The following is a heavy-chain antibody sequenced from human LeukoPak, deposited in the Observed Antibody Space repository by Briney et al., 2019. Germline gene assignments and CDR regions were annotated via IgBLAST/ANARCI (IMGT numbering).Heavy chain of an antibody. CDR2: IGSGGST. CDR1: GFTFSNYA. CDR3: AKRTYSGFFDY. J-gene: IGHJ4*02. V-gene: IGHV3-23*01. Sequence: PGGSLRLSCAASGFTFSNYAMSWVRQAPGXGLEWVSLIGSGGSTYYADSVKGRFTISRDNSKNPLYLQMNSLRAEDTAVYYCAKRTYSGFFDYWGQGTLVTVSS. D-gene: IGHD5-12*01.